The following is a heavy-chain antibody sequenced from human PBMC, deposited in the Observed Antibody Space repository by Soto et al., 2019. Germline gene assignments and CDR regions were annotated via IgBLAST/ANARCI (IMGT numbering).Heavy chain of an antibody. CDR3: ARETYDSSGPGYYGLDV. Sequence: PGGSLRLSCAASGFTFSSYDMHWVRQATGKGLEWVSAIGTAGDTYYPASVKGRFTISRENAKISFYLQMNSLRAGDTAVYYCARETYDSSGPGYYGLDVWGQGTTVTVSS. D-gene: IGHD3-22*01. CDR1: GFTFSSYD. V-gene: IGHV3-13*01. J-gene: IGHJ6*02. CDR2: IGTAGDT.